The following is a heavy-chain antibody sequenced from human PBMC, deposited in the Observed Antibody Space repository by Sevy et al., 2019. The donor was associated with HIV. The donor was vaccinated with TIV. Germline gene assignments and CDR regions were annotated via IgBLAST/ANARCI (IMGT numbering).Heavy chain of an antibody. CDR3: ARALYAYSSY. CDR2: RNQDGSEI. V-gene: IGHV3-7*01. D-gene: IGHD4-4*01. CDR1: GFTFSSFW. J-gene: IGHJ4*02. Sequence: GGSLRLSCAASGFTFSSFWMTWVRLAPEKGLEWVASRNQDGSEIDYVDSVKGRFSISRDNAKNQLNLQMNSLRAEDTAAYYCARALYAYSSYWGQGTLVTVSS.